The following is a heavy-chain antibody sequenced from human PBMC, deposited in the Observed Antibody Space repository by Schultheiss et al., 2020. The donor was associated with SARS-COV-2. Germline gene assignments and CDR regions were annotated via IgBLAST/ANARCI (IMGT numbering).Heavy chain of an antibody. J-gene: IGHJ6*02. Sequence: GESLKISCAASGFTFSSYAVHWVRQAPGTGLEWVAVISYDGTNKYYADSVKGRFTISRDNSKNTLYLQMNSLRAEDTAVYSCARDMGAGYCSGGSCYYYGMDVWGQGTTVTVSS. V-gene: IGHV3-30*01. D-gene: IGHD2-15*01. CDR1: GFTFSSYA. CDR2: ISYDGTNK. CDR3: ARDMGAGYCSGGSCYYYGMDV.